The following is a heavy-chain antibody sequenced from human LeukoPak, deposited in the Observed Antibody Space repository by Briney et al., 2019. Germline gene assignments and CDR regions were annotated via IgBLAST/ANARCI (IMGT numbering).Heavy chain of an antibody. CDR2: IYHSGST. CDR3: ARDLKPPWFDP. Sequence: PSETLSLTCAVPGGSISSGGYSWSWIRQPPGKGLEWIGYIYHSGSTYYNPSLKSRVTISVDTSKNQFSLKLSSVTAADTAVYYCARDLKPPWFDPWGQGTLVTVSS. CDR1: GGSISSGGYS. V-gene: IGHV4-30-2*01. J-gene: IGHJ5*02. D-gene: IGHD1-14*01.